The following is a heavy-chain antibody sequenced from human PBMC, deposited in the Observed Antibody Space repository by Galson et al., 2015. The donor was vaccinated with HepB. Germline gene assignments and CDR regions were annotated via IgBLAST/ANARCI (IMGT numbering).Heavy chain of an antibody. CDR3: ARGYGDYGDWFDP. CDR2: IKQDGSEK. J-gene: IGHJ5*02. D-gene: IGHD4-17*01. CDR1: GFTFSSYW. Sequence: SLRLSCAASGFTFSSYWMSWVRQAPGKGLEWVANIKQDGSEKYYVDSVKGRFTISRDNAKNSLYLQMNSLRAEDTAVYYCARGYGDYGDWFDPWGQGTLVTVSS. V-gene: IGHV3-7*03.